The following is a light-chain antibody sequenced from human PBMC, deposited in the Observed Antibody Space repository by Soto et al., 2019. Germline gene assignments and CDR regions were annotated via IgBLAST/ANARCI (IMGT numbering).Light chain of an antibody. CDR2: GAS. Sequence: ELPLTQSPATLSFSSGGRATLPCTASQSVSSSYVACYHQTPGPAPRLLFYGASSRGTGIPDRFSGSGSGKDFPLIISLLEHEDFAVYYCQQEDWPPTFGQGTKVDIK. J-gene: IGKJ1*01. CDR3: QQEDWPPT. CDR1: QSVSSSY. V-gene: IGKV3-20*01.